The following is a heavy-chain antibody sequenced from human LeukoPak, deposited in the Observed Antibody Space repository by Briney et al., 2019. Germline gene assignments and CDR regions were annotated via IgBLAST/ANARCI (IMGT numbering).Heavy chain of an antibody. J-gene: IGHJ6*03. CDR1: GFTFSSYS. V-gene: IGHV3-48*04. CDR3: ARDRLLEDREYNYYFYMDV. Sequence: GGSLRLSCAASGFTFSSYSMNWVRQAPGKGLEWVSYISSSSGTMYYADSVKGRFTISRDNAKNSLFLQMNSLRAEDTAVYYCARDRLLEDREYNYYFYMDVWGKGTTVTVSS. D-gene: IGHD1-1*01. CDR2: ISSSSGTM.